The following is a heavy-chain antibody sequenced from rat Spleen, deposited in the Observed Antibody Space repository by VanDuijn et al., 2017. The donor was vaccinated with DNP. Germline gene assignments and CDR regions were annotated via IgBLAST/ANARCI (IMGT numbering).Heavy chain of an antibody. CDR2: ISFDGSST. D-gene: IGHD1-3*01. CDR3: ARPNFGSPYYFDY. J-gene: IGHJ2*01. CDR1: GFTFSDYN. Sequence: EVQLVESGGGLVQPGRSLKLSCAASGFTFSDYNMAWVRQAPKKGLEWVTTISFDGSSTHYRDSVKGRFTISRDNAESTLYLQMDSLRSEDTATYYCARPNFGSPYYFDYWGQGVMVTVSS. V-gene: IGHV5-7*01.